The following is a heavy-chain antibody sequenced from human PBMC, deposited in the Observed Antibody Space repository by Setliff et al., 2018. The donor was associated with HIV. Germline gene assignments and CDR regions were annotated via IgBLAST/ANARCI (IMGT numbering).Heavy chain of an antibody. V-gene: IGHV4-39*07. D-gene: IGHD3-9*01. CDR2: VSYSGNN. CDR3: ARDKRASFDCLDV. Sequence: SETLSLTCPISAGSINNNGHNWGCSRQPPGKGLQFIGNVSYSGNNDATPSLKSRATMSVDTSKNQFSLRLSSVTAADTAGYDCARDKRASFDCLDVWGQGTTVTVSS. J-gene: IGHJ6*02. CDR1: AGSINNNGHN.